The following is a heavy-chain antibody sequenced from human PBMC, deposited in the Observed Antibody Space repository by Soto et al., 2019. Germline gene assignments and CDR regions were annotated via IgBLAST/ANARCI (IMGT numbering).Heavy chain of an antibody. CDR1: GFTFSTYS. J-gene: IGHJ4*02. CDR2: ISSSTSTI. V-gene: IGHV3-48*01. CDR3: ARGFAYCSSVSCYPALDY. D-gene: IGHD2-2*01. Sequence: GGSLRLSCAASGFTFSTYSMNWVRQAPGKGLEWVSYISSSTSTIYYADSVKGRFTISRDNARNSLYLRMSSLRAEDTAVYYCARGFAYCSSVSCYPALDYWGQGTLVTVSS.